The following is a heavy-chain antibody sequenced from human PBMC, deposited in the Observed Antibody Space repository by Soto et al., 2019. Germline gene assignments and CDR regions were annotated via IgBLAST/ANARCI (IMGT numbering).Heavy chain of an antibody. CDR2: VYYSGST. Sequence: SETLSLTCTVSGDSISSSNYRWGWIRQPPGKGLEWIGSVYYSGSTYYNPSLKSRVTISIDASKNQFSLNLNSVTATDTAVYYCYSTPFDYWGRGTLVTVSS. D-gene: IGHD2-15*01. CDR3: YSTPFDY. CDR1: GDSISSSNYR. J-gene: IGHJ4*02. V-gene: IGHV4-39*01.